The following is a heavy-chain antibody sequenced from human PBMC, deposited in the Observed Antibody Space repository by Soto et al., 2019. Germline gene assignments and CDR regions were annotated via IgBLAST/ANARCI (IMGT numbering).Heavy chain of an antibody. V-gene: IGHV3-48*03. J-gene: IGHJ6*02. CDR3: ARAEYSSPACLTAYYSYGLDV. Sequence: PGGSLRLSCAASGFSFSNFEMHWVRQAPGKGLEWASYINTARSTKYYAEAVKSRYTISRDNARNSLFLHMNSLRAEDTAVYYCARAEYSSPACLTAYYSYGLDVWGQGSTVPV. CDR1: GFSFSNFE. CDR2: INTARSTK. D-gene: IGHD5-12*01.